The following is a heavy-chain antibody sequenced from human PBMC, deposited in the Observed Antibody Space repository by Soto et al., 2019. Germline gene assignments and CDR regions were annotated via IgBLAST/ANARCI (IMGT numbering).Heavy chain of an antibody. CDR3: AREASVLIPAAHPSRFDS. D-gene: IGHD2-2*01. CDR1: GYSFMKYG. CDR2: ISPYSGYT. Sequence: ASVKVSCKGFGYSFMKYGINWVRQAPGQGLEWVGWISPYSGYTHSAQKFHGRLTLTTDTAASTAYMELRILRSADTALYYCAREASVLIPAAHPSRFDSCSQGTLVTVSS. J-gene: IGHJ4*02. V-gene: IGHV1-18*01.